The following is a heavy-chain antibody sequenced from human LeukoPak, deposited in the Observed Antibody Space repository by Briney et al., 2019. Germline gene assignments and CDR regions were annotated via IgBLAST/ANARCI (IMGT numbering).Heavy chain of an antibody. D-gene: IGHD1-26*01. CDR3: ARLGGSYRLGYFDY. CDR1: GGSISSYY. J-gene: IGHJ4*02. CDR2: IYYSGST. Sequence: SKTLSLTCTVTGGSISSYYWSWIRHRPGKGLDWIGYIYYSGSTNYNPSFNSRVTISVDTSKNQFSLKLSSVTAADTAVYYCARLGGSYRLGYFDYWGQGTLVTVSS. V-gene: IGHV4-59*08.